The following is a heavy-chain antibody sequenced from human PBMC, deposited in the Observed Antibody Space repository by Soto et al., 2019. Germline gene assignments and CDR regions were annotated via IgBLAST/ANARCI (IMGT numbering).Heavy chain of an antibody. CDR1: GFTFSSYW. D-gene: IGHD1-1*01. CDR3: VRTIQPGTTTHFDY. V-gene: IGHV3-74*03. Sequence: PGGSLRLSCAASGFTFSSYWMHWVRQVPGKGLVWVSHIDSDGISTTYADSVKGRFTISRDNAKNSVYLQMNSLKTEDTAVYHCVRTIQPGTTTHFDYWGQGTLVTVSS. J-gene: IGHJ4*02. CDR2: IDSDGIST.